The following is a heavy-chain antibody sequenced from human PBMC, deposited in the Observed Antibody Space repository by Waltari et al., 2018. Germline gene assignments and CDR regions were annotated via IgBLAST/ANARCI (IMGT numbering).Heavy chain of an antibody. Sequence: QVQLPQWGAGQLQPSETLSLTCAVHGGSFSGYYWGWIRQPPGKGLEWIGEINHNGNRNYNPSLRSRVTMLIDTSRSQFSLKVNSVTAADTAVYYCVRLEDCSGPGGNCYSGDSFALDVWGQGTTVTVSS. D-gene: IGHD2-8*02. CDR2: INHNGNR. J-gene: IGHJ6*02. V-gene: IGHV4-34*02. CDR1: GGSFSGYY. CDR3: VRLEDCSGPGGNCYSGDSFALDV.